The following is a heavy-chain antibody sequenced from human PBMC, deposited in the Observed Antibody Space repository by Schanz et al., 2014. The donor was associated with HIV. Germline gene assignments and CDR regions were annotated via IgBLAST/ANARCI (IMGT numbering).Heavy chain of an antibody. CDR3: ARTPYYFDY. CDR2: INHSGST. J-gene: IGHJ4*02. V-gene: IGHV4-34*01. Sequence: QVQLQQWGAGLLKPSETLSLTCAVYGGSFSVYSWSWIRQPPGKGLQWIGEINHSGSTNYNPSLKSRFTISVDTSKNQFSRRLTSVTAADTAVYYCARTPYYFDYWGQGTLVTVSS. CDR1: GGSFSVYS.